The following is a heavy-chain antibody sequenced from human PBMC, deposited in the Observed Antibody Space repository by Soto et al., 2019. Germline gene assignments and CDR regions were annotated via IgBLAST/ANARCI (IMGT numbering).Heavy chain of an antibody. CDR1: GFSLSTGGVG. V-gene: IGHV2-5*02. Sequence: QITLKESGPTLVKPTQTLTLTCSFSGFSLSTGGVGVGWIRQPPGKALEWLALIYWDDDKRYSPSLKSMLTTSKCASITQVALTMTNMDPVYTPTYYCAPLTTVPPGGVSFAYWGQGTLVTVSS. J-gene: IGHJ4*02. D-gene: IGHD4-17*01. CDR3: APLTTVPPGGVSFAY. CDR2: IYWDDDK.